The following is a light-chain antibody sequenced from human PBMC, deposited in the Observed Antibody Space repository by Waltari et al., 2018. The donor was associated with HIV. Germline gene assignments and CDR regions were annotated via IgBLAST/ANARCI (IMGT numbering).Light chain of an antibody. CDR2: LGS. CDR1: QSLLQSNGYKY. V-gene: IGKV2-28*01. CDR3: MQGLQTPYS. Sequence: EIVMTQSPLSLRVTPGEPASFTSRSSQSLLQSNGYKYLDWYLRKPGQSPQLLIYLGSNRAPGVSDRFSGSGSGTDFTLKISRVEAEDVGVYYCMQGLQTPYSFGQGTKLEIK. J-gene: IGKJ2*03.